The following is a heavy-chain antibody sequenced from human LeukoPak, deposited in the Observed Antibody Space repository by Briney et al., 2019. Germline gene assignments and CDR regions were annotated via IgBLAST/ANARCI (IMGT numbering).Heavy chain of an antibody. Sequence: GGSLRLSCAASGFTFDDYAMHWVRHAPGKGLEWVSGISWNSGSIGYADSVKGRFTISRDNAKNSLYLQMNSLRAEDMALYYCAKDQYYDILTGPGSFDIWGQGTMVTVSS. CDR2: ISWNSGSI. CDR3: AKDQYYDILTGPGSFDI. V-gene: IGHV3-9*03. J-gene: IGHJ3*02. D-gene: IGHD3-9*01. CDR1: GFTFDDYA.